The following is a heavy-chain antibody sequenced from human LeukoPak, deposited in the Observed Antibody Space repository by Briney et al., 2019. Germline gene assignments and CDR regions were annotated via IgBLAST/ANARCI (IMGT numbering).Heavy chain of an antibody. CDR1: GGTFSSYD. V-gene: IGHV1-69*13. CDR2: IILICGTA. Sequence: SVHVSCKASGGTFSSYDNSWVRRAPGPGLESMGGIILICGTANYAQKFKGRVTITADESTSTAYMELSCLRAEDTAVYYCARDWGDRVGFDIWAQGTMVIVSA. J-gene: IGHJ3*02. D-gene: IGHD3-16*01. CDR3: ARDWGDRVGFDI.